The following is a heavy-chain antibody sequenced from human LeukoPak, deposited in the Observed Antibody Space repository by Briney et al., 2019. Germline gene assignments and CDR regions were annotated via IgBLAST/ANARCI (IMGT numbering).Heavy chain of an antibody. CDR3: ARDNGYKSVDY. J-gene: IGHJ4*02. CDR2: ISASNSNT. CDR1: LYTFSTYG. V-gene: IGHV1-18*01. D-gene: IGHD1-14*01. Sequence: ASVKVSCMASLYTFSTYGISWLRQALGQGLEWMGWISASNSNTTDAQKFQSRITITKDTYTRTLYMEVRSLRSDDTAVYYCARDNGYKSVDYWGQGTLVTVSS.